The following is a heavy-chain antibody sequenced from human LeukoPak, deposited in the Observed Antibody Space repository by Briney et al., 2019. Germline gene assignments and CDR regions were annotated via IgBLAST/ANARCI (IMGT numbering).Heavy chain of an antibody. D-gene: IGHD4-11*01. V-gene: IGHV4-4*07. Sequence: SETLSLTCTVSGGSISSYYWSWIRQPAGKGLEWIGRIYSSGSTNHNPSLKSRVTMSVDTSKNQFSLRLTSVTAADTAIYYCARDNYDYPDYWGQGTLVTVSS. CDR2: IYSSGST. CDR3: ARDNYDYPDY. J-gene: IGHJ4*02. CDR1: GGSISSYY.